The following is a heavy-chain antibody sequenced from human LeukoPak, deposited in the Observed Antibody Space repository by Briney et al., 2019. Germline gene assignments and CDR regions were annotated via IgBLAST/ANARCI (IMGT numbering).Heavy chain of an antibody. J-gene: IGHJ4*02. CDR2: MNPNNGNT. D-gene: IGHD3-10*01. CDR3: ARPGISGSYPYYLDY. V-gene: IGHV1-8*01. Sequence: ASVKVSCKASGYTFTSYDINWVRQATGQGLEWMGWMNPNNGNTGYAQKFQGRVTETRNTSISTAYMKLSSLRSEDTAVYYCARPGISGSYPYYLDYWGQGTLVTVSS. CDR1: GYTFTSYD.